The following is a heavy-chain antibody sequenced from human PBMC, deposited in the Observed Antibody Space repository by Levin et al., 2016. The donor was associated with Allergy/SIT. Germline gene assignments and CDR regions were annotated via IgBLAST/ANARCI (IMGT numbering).Heavy chain of an antibody. Sequence: GESLKISCAASGFTFSSYGMHWVRQAPGKGLEWMAVISYDGSRKYYADSVTGRFTISRDDSKNTLYLQMNSLRAEDTAVYYCARGRGRGSGSYSPTAQDVWGQGTTVTVSS. V-gene: IGHV3-30*03. CDR1: GFTFSSYG. CDR2: ISYDGSRK. J-gene: IGHJ6*02. D-gene: IGHD3-10*01. CDR3: ARGRGRGSGSYSPTAQDV.